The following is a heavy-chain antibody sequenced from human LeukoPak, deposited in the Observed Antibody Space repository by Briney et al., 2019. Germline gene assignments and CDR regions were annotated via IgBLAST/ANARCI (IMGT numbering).Heavy chain of an antibody. J-gene: IGHJ4*02. V-gene: IGHV3-74*01. CDR1: GFTFSSYE. D-gene: IGHD1/OR15-1a*01. CDR3: AKDWFATTDY. CDR2: ITTDETT. Sequence: GGSLRLSCAASGFTFSSYEMNWVRQAPGKGLMWVSRITTDETTTYADSVRGRFSISRDNAKNTVYLQMNSLRVEDTAVYYCAKDWFATTDYWGQGILVTVSS.